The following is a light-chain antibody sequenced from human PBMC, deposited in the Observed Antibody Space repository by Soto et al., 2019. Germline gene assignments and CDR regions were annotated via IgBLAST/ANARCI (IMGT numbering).Light chain of an antibody. CDR1: QSISSW. V-gene: IGKV1-5*03. Sequence: DVEMFQSTSTLSASVGDRVTITCRASQSISSWLAWYQQKPGKAPKLLIYKASSLESGVPSRFSGSGSGTEFTLTISSLQPDDFATYYCQQYNSYSKTFGQGTKVDIK. J-gene: IGKJ1*01. CDR3: QQYNSYSKT. CDR2: KAS.